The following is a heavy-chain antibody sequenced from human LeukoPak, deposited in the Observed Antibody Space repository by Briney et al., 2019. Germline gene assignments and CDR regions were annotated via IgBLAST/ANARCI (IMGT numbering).Heavy chain of an antibody. V-gene: IGHV4-34*01. Sequence: SETLSLTCAVYGGSFSGYYWSWIRQPPGKGLEWIGEINHSRSTNYNPSLKSRVTISVDTSKNQFSLKLSSVTAADTAVYYCARLGPAAHYFDYWGQGTLVTVSS. CDR2: INHSRST. D-gene: IGHD2-2*01. CDR1: GGSFSGYY. J-gene: IGHJ4*02. CDR3: ARLGPAAHYFDY.